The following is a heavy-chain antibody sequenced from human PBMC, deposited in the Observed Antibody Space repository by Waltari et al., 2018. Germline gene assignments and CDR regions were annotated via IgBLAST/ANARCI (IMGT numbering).Heavy chain of an antibody. D-gene: IGHD3-22*01. V-gene: IGHV1-69*13. CDR3: APWDEYYDSSHNWFDP. J-gene: IGHJ5*02. CDR1: GGTFSSYA. Sequence: QVQLVQSGAEVKKPGSSVKVSCKASGGTFSSYAISWVRQAPGQGLEWMGGVIPSFGKANYAQKFQGRGTITAEEATSTAYMELSSLRSEDTAGDYCAPWDEYYDSSHNWFDPWGQGTLVTVSS. CDR2: VIPSFGKA.